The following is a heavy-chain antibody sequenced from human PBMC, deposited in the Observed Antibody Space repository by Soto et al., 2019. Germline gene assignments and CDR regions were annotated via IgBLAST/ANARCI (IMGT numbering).Heavy chain of an antibody. CDR3: AGDSHDFIDSSGWYFGAFDI. Sequence: SETLSLTCTVSGGSISSYYWSWIRQPPGKGLEWIGYIYYSGSTNYNPSLKSRVTISVDTSKNQFSLKLSSVTAADTAVYYCAGDSHDFIDSSGWYFGAFDIWGQGTMVTVSS. D-gene: IGHD6-19*01. J-gene: IGHJ3*02. CDR1: GGSISSYY. V-gene: IGHV4-59*08. CDR2: IYYSGST.